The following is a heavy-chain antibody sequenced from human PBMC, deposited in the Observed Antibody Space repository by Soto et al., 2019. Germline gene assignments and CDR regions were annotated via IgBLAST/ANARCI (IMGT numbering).Heavy chain of an antibody. Sequence: VESLKISCKGSGYNFANDWIAWVRQMPGKGLEWVGIISPRDSDIRYSPSFQGQVTISADKSISTAYLQLNSLKASDSAIYYCARRLVGAGTLVCSASWGQGNLVTGYS. CDR2: ISPRDSDI. CDR1: GYNFANDW. V-gene: IGHV5-51*01. CDR3: ARRLVGAGTLVCSAS. J-gene: IGHJ5*02. D-gene: IGHD6-19*01.